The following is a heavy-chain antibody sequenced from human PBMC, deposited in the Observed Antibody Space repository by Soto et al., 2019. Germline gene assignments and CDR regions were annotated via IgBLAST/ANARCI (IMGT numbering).Heavy chain of an antibody. D-gene: IGHD6-19*01. CDR2: IWYDGSNK. V-gene: IGHV3-33*01. Sequence: GGSLRLSCAASGFTFSSYGMHWVRQAPGKGLEWVAVIWYDGSNKYYADSVKGRFTISRDNSKNTLYLQMNSLRAEDTAVYYFSRDFQWLVPGGFYYYYYGMDVWGQGTTVTVSS. CDR1: GFTFSSYG. CDR3: SRDFQWLVPGGFYYYYYGMDV. J-gene: IGHJ6*02.